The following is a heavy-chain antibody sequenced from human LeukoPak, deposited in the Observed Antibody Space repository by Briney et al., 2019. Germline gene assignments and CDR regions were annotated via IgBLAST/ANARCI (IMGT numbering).Heavy chain of an antibody. CDR3: ARDAAYDSRGDY. D-gene: IGHD5-12*01. Sequence: GGSLRLSCAASGFTFSSYSMNWVRQAPGKGLEWVSCISSSSRSYIYYADSVKGRFTISRDNAKSSLYLQMNSLRAEDTAVYYCARDAAYDSRGDYWGQGTLVTVSS. CDR2: ISSSSRSYI. V-gene: IGHV3-21*01. J-gene: IGHJ4*02. CDR1: GFTFSSYS.